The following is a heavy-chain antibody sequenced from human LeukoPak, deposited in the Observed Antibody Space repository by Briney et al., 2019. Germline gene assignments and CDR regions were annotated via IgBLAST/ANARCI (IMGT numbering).Heavy chain of an antibody. V-gene: IGHV1-18*01. Sequence: GASVKVSCKASGYTFTSYGISWVRQAPGQGLEWMGWISAYNGNTNYAQKLQGRVTMTTDTSTSTAYMELRSLRSDDTAVYYCARELYCSSTSCYFVRGFDPWGQGTLVTVSS. CDR2: ISAYNGNT. CDR1: GYTFTSYG. J-gene: IGHJ5*02. CDR3: ARELYCSSTSCYFVRGFDP. D-gene: IGHD2-2*01.